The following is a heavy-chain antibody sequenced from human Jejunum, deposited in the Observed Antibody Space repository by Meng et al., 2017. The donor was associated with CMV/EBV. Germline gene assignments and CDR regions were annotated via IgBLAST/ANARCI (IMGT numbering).Heavy chain of an antibody. J-gene: IGHJ5*02. Sequence: QGSGPGLVKPSQTLSLTCTVSGGSISSGGYYWSWIRQHPGKGLEWIGYIHSSGSTYYNPSLRSRLTISVDTSKNQFSLKLSSVTAADTAVYYCARASYGSGSPLGESWFDPWGQGTLVTVSS. CDR2: IHSSGST. V-gene: IGHV4-31*03. CDR1: GGSISSGGYY. D-gene: IGHD3-10*01. CDR3: ARASYGSGSPLGESWFDP.